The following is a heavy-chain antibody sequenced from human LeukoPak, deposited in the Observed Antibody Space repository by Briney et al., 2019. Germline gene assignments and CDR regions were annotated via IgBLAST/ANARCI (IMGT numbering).Heavy chain of an antibody. V-gene: IGHV4-39*07. CDR2: IYHSGST. D-gene: IGHD3-22*01. CDR1: GGSISSSSYY. J-gene: IGHJ4*02. Sequence: SETLSLTCTVSGGSISSSSYYWGWIRQPPGKGLEWIGSIYHSGSTYYNPSLKSRVTISVDTSKNQFSLKLSSVTAADTAVYYCARDDDSSGYRPFDYWGQGTLVTVSS. CDR3: ARDDDSSGYRPFDY.